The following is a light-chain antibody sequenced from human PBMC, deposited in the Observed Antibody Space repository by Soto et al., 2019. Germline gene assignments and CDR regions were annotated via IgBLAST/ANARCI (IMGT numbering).Light chain of an antibody. CDR2: YDD. V-gene: IGLV1-36*01. Sequence: QSVLTQPPSVAEAPRQRVTICCSGSSFNIGDNAVNWYQQFPGKAPKLLIYYDDLLPSGVSDRFSGSKSGTSASLVISGLQSDDEADYYCSAWDDTLNGVVFGTGTKLTVL. CDR1: SFNIGDNA. J-gene: IGLJ1*01. CDR3: SAWDDTLNGVV.